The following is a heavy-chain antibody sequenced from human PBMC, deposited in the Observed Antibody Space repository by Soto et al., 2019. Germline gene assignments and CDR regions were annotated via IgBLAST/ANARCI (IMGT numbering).Heavy chain of an antibody. CDR3: ARVSYYYDNSGYSYGWFGP. V-gene: IGHV4-59*01. J-gene: IGHJ5*02. D-gene: IGHD3-22*01. Sequence: ASETLSLTCTVSGGSISSYYWSWIRQPPGKGLEWIGYIYYSGSTNYNPSLKSRVTISVDTSKSQFFLKLNAVTAADTAVYFCARVSYYYDNSGYSYGWFGPWGQGTLVTVSS. CDR1: GGSISSYY. CDR2: IYYSGST.